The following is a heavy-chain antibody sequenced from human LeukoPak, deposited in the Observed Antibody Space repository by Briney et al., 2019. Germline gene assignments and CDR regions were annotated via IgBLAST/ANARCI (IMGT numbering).Heavy chain of an antibody. CDR3: AKEVEMATILYPFDY. V-gene: IGHV3-23*01. D-gene: IGHD5-24*01. CDR2: ISGSGGST. CDR1: GFTFSSYA. J-gene: IGHJ4*02. Sequence: GGSLRLSCAAPGFTFSSYAMSWVRQAPGKGLEWVSAISGSGGSTYYADSVKGRFTISRDNSKNTLYLQMNSLRAEDTAVYYCAKEVEMATILYPFDYWGQGTLVTVSS.